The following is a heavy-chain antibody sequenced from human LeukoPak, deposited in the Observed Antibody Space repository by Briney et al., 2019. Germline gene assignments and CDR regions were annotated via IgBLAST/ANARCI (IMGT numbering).Heavy chain of an antibody. CDR2: ISYDGSNK. CDR3: ARDPHEWWSNPYAFDI. CDR1: GFTFSSYA. Sequence: TGGSLRLSCAASGFTFSSYAMHWVRQAPGKGLEWVAVISYDGSNKYYADSVKGRFTISRDNAKNSLYLQMNSLRAEDTAVYYCARDPHEWWSNPYAFDIWGQGTMVTVSS. J-gene: IGHJ3*02. D-gene: IGHD2-15*01. V-gene: IGHV3-30-3*01.